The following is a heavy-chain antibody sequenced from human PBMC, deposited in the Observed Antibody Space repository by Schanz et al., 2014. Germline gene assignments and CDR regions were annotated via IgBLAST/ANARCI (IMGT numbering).Heavy chain of an antibody. V-gene: IGHV3-21*01. J-gene: IGHJ4*02. Sequence: EVQLVESGGGLVQPGGSLRLSCAASGFTFSTYYMNWVRQAPGKGLEWVSSISSSSSYISYADSVKGRFTISRDNAKNSLYLQMNSLRAEDTAVYYCAKHVRSLTGNDYWGQGTLVTVSS. CDR1: GFTFSTYY. CDR2: ISSSSSYI. CDR3: AKHVRSLTGNDY. D-gene: IGHD3-9*01.